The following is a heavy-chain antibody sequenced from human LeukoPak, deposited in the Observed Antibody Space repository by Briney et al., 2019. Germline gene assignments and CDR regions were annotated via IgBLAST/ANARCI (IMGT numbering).Heavy chain of an antibody. CDR2: IVVGSGNT. CDR1: GFTFTSSA. CDR3: ARSGSPGGTWYMDV. J-gene: IGHJ6*03. D-gene: IGHD3-16*01. V-gene: IGHV1-58*02. Sequence: ASVKVSCKASGFTFTSSAMQWVRQARGQRLEWIGWIVVGSGNTNYAQKFQERVTMTRDTSISTAYMELSRLRSDDTAVYYCARSGSPGGTWYMDVWGKGTTVTVSS.